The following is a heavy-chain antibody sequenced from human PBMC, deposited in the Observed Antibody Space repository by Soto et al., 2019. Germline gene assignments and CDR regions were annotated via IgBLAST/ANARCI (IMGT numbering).Heavy chain of an antibody. CDR1: GFTPTTTP. CDR3: ATSFRYLDN. V-gene: IGHV3-23*01. D-gene: IGHD3-9*01. CDR2: ISGTASRT. J-gene: IGHJ4*02. Sequence: GGSLRLSCAGSGFTPTTTPLSWVRQPPGKGLEWVTTISGTASRTYYVDSVKGRFFISRDNSKNTMTLQMNNLTVDDTAVYYCATSFRYLDNWGQGTRVTVSS.